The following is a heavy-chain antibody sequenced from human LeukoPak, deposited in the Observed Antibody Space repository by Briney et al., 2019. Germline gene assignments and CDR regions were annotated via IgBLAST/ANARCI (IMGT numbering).Heavy chain of an antibody. D-gene: IGHD3-3*01. CDR1: GFTFSSYW. V-gene: IGHV3-7*01. CDR2: TKQDGSEK. Sequence: GGSLRLSCEASGFTFSSYWMSWVRQAPGEGLEWVANTKQDGSEKYYVDSVKGRFTISRDNAKNSLFLQMNSLRAEDTAVYYCARDESITIFGVATPLLDSWGQGTLVTVSS. CDR3: ARDESITIFGVATPLLDS. J-gene: IGHJ4*02.